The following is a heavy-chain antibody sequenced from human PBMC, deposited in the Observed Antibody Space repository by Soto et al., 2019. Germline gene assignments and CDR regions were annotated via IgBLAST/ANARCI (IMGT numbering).Heavy chain of an antibody. J-gene: IGHJ5*02. Sequence: AETLSLTCTVSGGSISSYYWSWIRQPPGKGLEWIGYIYYSGSTNYNPSLKSRVTISVDTSKNQFSLKLSSVTAADTAVYSCARDRGSHNWCDPWGQGTLVTVSS. CDR2: IYYSGST. D-gene: IGHD1-26*01. CDR1: GGSISSYY. V-gene: IGHV4-59*01. CDR3: ARDRGSHNWCDP.